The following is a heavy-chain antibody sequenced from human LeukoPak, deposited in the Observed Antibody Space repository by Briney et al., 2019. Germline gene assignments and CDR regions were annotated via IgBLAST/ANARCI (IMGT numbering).Heavy chain of an antibody. CDR2: ISYSGST. Sequence: SETLSLTCAVYGGSFSGYYWSRIRQPPGKGLEWIGYISYSGSTNYNPSLKSRVTISLDTSKNQFSLKLSSVTAADTAVYYCARDLYYYRSGRYFGFDYWGQGTLVTVSS. CDR1: GGSFSGYY. D-gene: IGHD3-10*01. J-gene: IGHJ4*02. V-gene: IGHV4-59*01. CDR3: ARDLYYYRSGRYFGFDY.